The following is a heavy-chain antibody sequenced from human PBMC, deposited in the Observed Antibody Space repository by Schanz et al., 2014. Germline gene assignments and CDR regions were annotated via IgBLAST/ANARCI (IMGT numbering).Heavy chain of an antibody. Sequence: QVQLQESGPGLVKPSQTLSLTCTVSGGSISSGGYYWSWIRQDPGKGLEWIGYIYYSGTTYYSPSLKSRITISVDTSKNQFSLKLSSVTAADTAVYYCARSRSSTRSDYWGQGTLVTVSS. CDR2: IYYSGTT. CDR3: ARSRSSTRSDY. D-gene: IGHD2-2*01. J-gene: IGHJ4*02. CDR1: GGSISSGGYY. V-gene: IGHV4-31*03.